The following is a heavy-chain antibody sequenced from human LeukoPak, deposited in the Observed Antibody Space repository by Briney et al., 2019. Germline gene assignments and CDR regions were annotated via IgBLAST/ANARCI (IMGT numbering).Heavy chain of an antibody. CDR2: INPNSGGT. V-gene: IGHV1-2*02. J-gene: IGHJ4*02. CDR3: ARQLWSDY. Sequence: GASVKVSCKASGYTFTSYDINWVRQATGQGLEWMGWINPNSGGTNYAQKFQGRVTMTRDTSISTAYMELSRLRSDDTAVYYCARQLWSDYWGQGTLVTVSS. D-gene: IGHD5-18*01. CDR1: GYTFTSYD.